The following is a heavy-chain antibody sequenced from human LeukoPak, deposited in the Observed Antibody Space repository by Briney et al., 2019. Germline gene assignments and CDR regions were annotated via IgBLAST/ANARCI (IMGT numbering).Heavy chain of an antibody. CDR2: IYYNGST. D-gene: IGHD3-10*01. Sequence: PSETLSLTCTVSGGSISSYYWSWIRQPPGKGLEWIGYIYYNGSTNYNPSLKSRVTISVDTSKNQFSLKLSSVTAADTAVYYCARERSIWFGDWFDYWGQGTLVTVSS. CDR3: ARERSIWFGDWFDY. J-gene: IGHJ4*02. CDR1: GGSISSYY. V-gene: IGHV4-59*01.